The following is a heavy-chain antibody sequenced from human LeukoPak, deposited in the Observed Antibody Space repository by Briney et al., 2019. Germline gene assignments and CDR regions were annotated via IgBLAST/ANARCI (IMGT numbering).Heavy chain of an antibody. V-gene: IGHV5-51*01. Sequence: GGTLRLSCAASGFTFSSYWIGWVRQMPGKGLEWMGIIYPGDSDTRYSPSFQGQVTISADKSISTAYLQWSSLKASDTAMYYCARPAQSALLGELSPYFDYWGQGTLVTVSS. CDR1: GFTFSSYW. CDR2: IYPGDSDT. D-gene: IGHD3-16*02. CDR3: ARPAQSALLGELSPYFDY. J-gene: IGHJ4*02.